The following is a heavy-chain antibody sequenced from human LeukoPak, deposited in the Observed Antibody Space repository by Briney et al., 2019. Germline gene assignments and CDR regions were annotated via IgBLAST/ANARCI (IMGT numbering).Heavy chain of an antibody. Sequence: SSETLSLTCTVSGSSITNSNYYWGWIRQPPGKGLEWVGSIFYSGTTYYNPFLKSRVTISLDTSKNQFSLRLSSVTAADTAVYYCARLPTVTFFDYWGQGTLVTVSA. CDR3: ARLPTVTFFDY. D-gene: IGHD4-17*01. V-gene: IGHV4-39*01. CDR2: IFYSGTT. J-gene: IGHJ4*02. CDR1: GSSITNSNYY.